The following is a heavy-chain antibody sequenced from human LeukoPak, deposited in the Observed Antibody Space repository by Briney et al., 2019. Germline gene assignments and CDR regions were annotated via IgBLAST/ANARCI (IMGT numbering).Heavy chain of an antibody. V-gene: IGHV1-2*06. CDR1: GYTFTGYY. J-gene: IGHJ4*02. Sequence: GASVKVSCQASGYTFTGYYMHWVRQAPGQGLEWMGRINPNSGGTNYAQKFQGRVTMTRDTSISTAYMELSRLRSDDTAVYYCARAGGGRYYYDSARYWGQGTLVTVSS. CDR2: INPNSGGT. D-gene: IGHD3-22*01. CDR3: ARAGGGRYYYDSARY.